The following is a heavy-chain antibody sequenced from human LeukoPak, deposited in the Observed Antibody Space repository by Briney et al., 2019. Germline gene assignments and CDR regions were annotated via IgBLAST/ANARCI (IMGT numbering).Heavy chain of an antibody. V-gene: IGHV5-51*01. CDR1: STSSYY. Sequence: STSSYYWGWVRQPPGKGLEWMGIIYAGDSDTRYSPSFQGQVTISADKSISTAYLQWSSLKASDTAMYYCARRPYYYDSSGLGDAFDIWGQGTMVTVSS. D-gene: IGHD3-22*01. CDR2: IYAGDSDT. J-gene: IGHJ3*02. CDR3: ARRPYYYDSSGLGDAFDI.